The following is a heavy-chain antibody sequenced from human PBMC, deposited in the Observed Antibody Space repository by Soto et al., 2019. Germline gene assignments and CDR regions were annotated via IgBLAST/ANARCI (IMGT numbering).Heavy chain of an antibody. D-gene: IGHD3-22*01. CDR1: GFTFSSYA. V-gene: IGHV3-30-3*01. Sequence: PGGSLRLSCAASGFTFSSYAMHWVRQAPGKGLEWVAVISYDGSNKYYADSVKGRFTISRDNSKNTLYLQMNGLRAEDTAVYYCARDIQVDSSPPAGAFDIWGQGTMVTVSS. CDR3: ARDIQVDSSPPAGAFDI. J-gene: IGHJ3*02. CDR2: ISYDGSNK.